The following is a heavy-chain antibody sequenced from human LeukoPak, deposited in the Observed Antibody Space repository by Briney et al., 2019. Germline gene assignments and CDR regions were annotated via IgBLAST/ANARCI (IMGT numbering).Heavy chain of an antibody. CDR3: ARGERGYCSSTSCYTNYYYYMDV. J-gene: IGHJ6*03. CDR1: GLTFCSKS. D-gene: IGHD2-2*02. CDR2: FSSSNSYI. Sequence: GGSLRLFCTASGLTFCSKSMIWVRESPGEALVGVSSFSSSNSYIYYAHSVKGRFPISRDNAKSSFYLQMNSLRAEDTAVYYCARGERGYCSSTSCYTNYYYYMDVWGKGTTVTVSS. V-gene: IGHV3-21*01.